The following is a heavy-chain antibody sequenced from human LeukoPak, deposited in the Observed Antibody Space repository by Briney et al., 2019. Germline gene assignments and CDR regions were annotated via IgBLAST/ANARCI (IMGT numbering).Heavy chain of an antibody. Sequence: GASVKVSCKGSGYTFTGYYMHWVRQAPGQGLEWMGWINPNSGGTNYAQKVQGRVTMTRDTSISTAYMELSRLRSEDTAVYYCARDGYKPFDYWGQGTLVTVSS. CDR1: GYTFTGYY. CDR2: INPNSGGT. D-gene: IGHD5-24*01. CDR3: ARDGYKPFDY. V-gene: IGHV1-2*02. J-gene: IGHJ4*02.